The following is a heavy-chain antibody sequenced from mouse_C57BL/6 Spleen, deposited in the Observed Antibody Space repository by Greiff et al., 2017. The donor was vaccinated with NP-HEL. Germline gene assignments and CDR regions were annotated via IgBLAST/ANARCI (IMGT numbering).Heavy chain of an antibody. J-gene: IGHJ4*01. CDR1: GYAFTNYL. Sequence: VQLQQSGAELVRPGTSVKVSCKASGYAFTNYLIEWVKQRPGQGLEWIGVINPGSGGTNYNEKFKGKATLTADKSSSTAYMQLSSLTSEDSAVYFCARSGIYYGNYEGYAMDYWGQGTSVTVSS. D-gene: IGHD2-1*01. CDR3: ARSGIYYGNYEGYAMDY. V-gene: IGHV1-54*01. CDR2: INPGSGGT.